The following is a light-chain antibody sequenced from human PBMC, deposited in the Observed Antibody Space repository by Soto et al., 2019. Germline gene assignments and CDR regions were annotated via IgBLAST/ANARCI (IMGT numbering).Light chain of an antibody. V-gene: IGKV1-5*03. CDR2: EAS. Sequence: DIQMTQSPSTLSASIGDRVTITCRASQSVTTWLAWYQQKPGKAPKLMIYEASNLESGVPSRFSCSGSGTEFSLTISSLQPDDFATYYYQHYHSYPVTFGGGTKVET. CDR3: QHYHSYPVT. CDR1: QSVTTW. J-gene: IGKJ4*01.